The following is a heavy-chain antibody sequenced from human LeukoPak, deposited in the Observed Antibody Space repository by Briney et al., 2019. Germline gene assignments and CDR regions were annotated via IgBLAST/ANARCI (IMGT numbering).Heavy chain of an antibody. V-gene: IGHV4-59*01. CDR1: GGSISSYY. CDR2: IYYSGST. CDR3: ARATGSWSGGWYLGAFDI. Sequence: SETLSLTCTVSGGSISSYYWSWIRQPPGKGLEWIGYIYYSGSTNYNPSLKSRVTISVDTSKNQFSLKLSSVTAADTAVYYCARATGSWSGGWYLGAFDIWGQGTMVTVSS. D-gene: IGHD6-19*01. J-gene: IGHJ3*02.